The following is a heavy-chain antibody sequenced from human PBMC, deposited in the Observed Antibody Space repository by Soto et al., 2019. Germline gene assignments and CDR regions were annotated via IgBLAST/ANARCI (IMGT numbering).Heavy chain of an antibody. D-gene: IGHD6-13*01. CDR3: ARAIAADPYYYYYGMDV. CDR2: IYPGDSDT. J-gene: IGHJ6*02. Sequence: GESLKISCKGSGYSFTSYWIGWVRQMPGKGLEWMGIIYPGDSDTRYSPSFQGQVTISADKSISTAYLQWSSLKASDTAMYYCARAIAADPYYYYYGMDVWGQGTTVTVS. CDR1: GYSFTSYW. V-gene: IGHV5-51*01.